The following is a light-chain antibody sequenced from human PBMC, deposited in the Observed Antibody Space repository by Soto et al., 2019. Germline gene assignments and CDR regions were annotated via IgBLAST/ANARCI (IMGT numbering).Light chain of an antibody. CDR3: QQLDTDPYT. CDR1: QGIDKF. V-gene: IGKV1-9*01. CDR2: AAS. J-gene: IGKJ2*01. Sequence: IQLTQSPSSLSASVGDRVTITCRASQGIDKFLAWYQQKPGKAPKLLIYAASTLETGVPSRFSGNGSGTTFTLTISILQPEDFATYYCQQLDTDPYTFGQGTKLDI.